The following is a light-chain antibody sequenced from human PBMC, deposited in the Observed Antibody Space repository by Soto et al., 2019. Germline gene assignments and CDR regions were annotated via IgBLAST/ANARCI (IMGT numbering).Light chain of an antibody. V-gene: IGLV2-14*03. CDR2: AVS. CDR1: SSDVGDHNS. CDR3: GSYTTSITVI. J-gene: IGLJ2*01. Sequence: QSALTQPASVSGSPGQSITISCTGTSSDVGDHNSVSWYQQQPGKAPKLMIYAVSNRPSGVSNRFSGYKSGNTASLTISGLQAEDEADYYCGSYTTSITVIFGGGTKVTVL.